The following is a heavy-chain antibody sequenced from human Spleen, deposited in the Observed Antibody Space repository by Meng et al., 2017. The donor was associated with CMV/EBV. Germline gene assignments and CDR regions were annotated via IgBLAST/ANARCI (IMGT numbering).Heavy chain of an antibody. CDR3: ARATYCSSTSCYDGVVWFDP. V-gene: IGHV1-8*01. D-gene: IGHD2-2*01. CDR1: GYTFTSYD. Sequence: ASVKVSCKASGYTFTSYDINWVRQATGQGLEWMGWMNPNSGNTGYAQKFQDRVTMTRNTSISTAYMELSSLRSADTAVYYCARATYCSSTSCYDGVVWFDPWGQGTLVTVSS. CDR2: MNPNSGNT. J-gene: IGHJ5*02.